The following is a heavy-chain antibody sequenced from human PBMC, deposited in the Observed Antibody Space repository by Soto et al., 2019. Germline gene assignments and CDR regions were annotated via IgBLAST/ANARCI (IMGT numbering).Heavy chain of an antibody. V-gene: IGHV3-23*01. Sequence: PVGFLRLSWAVAGVTFISYAIRWVRQAPGKGLEWVSSISGGGGGTYYADSLKGRLTISRDNSKSTLYLQMNSLRAEDTAVYYCAKGPQYDILTGYHAFDYWGQGTLVTVSS. CDR1: GVTFISYA. CDR2: ISGGGGGT. CDR3: AKGPQYDILTGYHAFDY. D-gene: IGHD3-9*01. J-gene: IGHJ4*02.